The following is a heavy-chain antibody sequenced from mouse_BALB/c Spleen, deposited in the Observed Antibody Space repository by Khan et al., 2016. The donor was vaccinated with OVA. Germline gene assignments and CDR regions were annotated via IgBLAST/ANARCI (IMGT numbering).Heavy chain of an antibody. CDR1: GSTFTSYW. CDR3: AYDGYFVGWFAY. V-gene: IGHV1-5*01. Sequence: EVQLQQSGTVLARPGASVKMSCKASGSTFTSYWIHWVKQRPGQGLEWIGAIYPGNSDTSYNQRFKGKAKLTEVTSTSNAYMELNSLTNVDSEVYYCAYDGYFVGWFAYWGQGTLVTVSA. CDR2: IYPGNSDT. D-gene: IGHD2-3*01. J-gene: IGHJ3*01.